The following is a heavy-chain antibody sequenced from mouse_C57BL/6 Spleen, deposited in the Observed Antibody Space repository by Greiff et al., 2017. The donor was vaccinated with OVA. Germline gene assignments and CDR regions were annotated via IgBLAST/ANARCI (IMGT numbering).Heavy chain of an antibody. J-gene: IGHJ2*01. V-gene: IGHV5-9-1*02. CDR1: GFTFSSYA. Sequence: EVMLVESGAGLVKPGGSLKLSCAASGFTFSSYAMSWVRQTPEKRLEWVAYISSGGDYIYYADTVKGRFTISRDNARNTLYLQMSSLKSEDTAMYYCTRDVGVWDYWGQGTTLTVSS. CDR2: ISSGGDYI. CDR3: TRDVGVWDY.